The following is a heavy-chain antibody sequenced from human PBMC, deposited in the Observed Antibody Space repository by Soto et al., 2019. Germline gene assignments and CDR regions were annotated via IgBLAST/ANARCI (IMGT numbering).Heavy chain of an antibody. CDR3: ARMSATGTRWFDP. J-gene: IGHJ5*02. V-gene: IGHV4-31*03. D-gene: IGHD6-13*01. Sequence: QVQLQESGPGLVKPSQNLSLTCTVSGGSFSSGAYYWSWVRRHPGMGLEWIGYISYRGTPYYNPSLKSRLTISVDASKNQFSLRLSSVTAADTAVYYCARMSATGTRWFDPWGQGTLVTVSS. CDR2: ISYRGTP. CDR1: GGSFSSGAYY.